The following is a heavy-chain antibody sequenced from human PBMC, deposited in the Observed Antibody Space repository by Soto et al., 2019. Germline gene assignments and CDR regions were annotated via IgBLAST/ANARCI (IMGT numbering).Heavy chain of an antibody. D-gene: IGHD3-3*02. CDR2: ISSSSSYT. J-gene: IGHJ6*02. V-gene: IGHV3-11*05. CDR1: GFTFSDYY. CDR3: ARGLRISTSILYGMDV. Sequence: GGSLRLSCAASGFTFSDYYMSWIRQAPGKGLEWVSYISSSSSYTNYADSVKGRFTISRDNAKNSLYLQMNSLRAEDTAVYYCARGLRISTSILYGMDVWGQGTTVTVSS.